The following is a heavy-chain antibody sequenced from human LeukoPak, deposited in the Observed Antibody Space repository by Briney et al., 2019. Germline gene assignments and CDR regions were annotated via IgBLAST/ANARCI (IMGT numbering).Heavy chain of an antibody. Sequence: SETLSLTCTVSGGSISSYYWSWIRQPPGKGLEWIGYMYYSGSTNYNPSLKSRVTISVDTSKNQFSLKLSSVTAADTAVYYCARHVRSGYYYGYYYYYGMDVWGQGTTVTVSS. CDR2: MYYSGST. CDR3: ARHVRSGYYYGYYYYYGMDV. CDR1: GGSISSYY. D-gene: IGHD3-22*01. J-gene: IGHJ6*02. V-gene: IGHV4-59*08.